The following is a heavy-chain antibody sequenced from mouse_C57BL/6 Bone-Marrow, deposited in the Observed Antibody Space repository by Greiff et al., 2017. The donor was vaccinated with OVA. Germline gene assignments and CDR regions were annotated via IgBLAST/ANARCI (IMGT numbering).Heavy chain of an antibody. V-gene: IGHV1-42*01. CDR1: GYSFTGYY. J-gene: IGHJ3*01. CDR2: INPSTGGT. CDR3: ARGGGYSWFAY. D-gene: IGHD2-3*01. Sequence: VQLQQSGPELVKPGASVKISCKASGYSFTGYYMNWVKQSPEKSLEWIGAINPSTGGTTYNQKFKAKATLPVDNSSSTASMQRKSLSSEDSAVYYCARGGGYSWFAYWGQGTLVTVSA.